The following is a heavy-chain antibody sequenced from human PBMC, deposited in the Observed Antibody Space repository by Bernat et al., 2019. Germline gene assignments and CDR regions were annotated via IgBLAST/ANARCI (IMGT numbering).Heavy chain of an antibody. V-gene: IGHV3-30*03. D-gene: IGHD2-15*01. J-gene: IGHJ4*02. CDR1: GFTFSSYG. CDR3: ARDPGPATRRYFDY. Sequence: QVQLVESGGGVVQPGRSLRLSCAASGFTFSSYGMHWVRQAPGKGLEWVAVITYDGGNKYYAESVKGRFTISRDNSKNTLYLQMNSLRAEDTAVYYCARDPGPATRRYFDYWGQGTLVTVSS. CDR2: ITYDGGNK.